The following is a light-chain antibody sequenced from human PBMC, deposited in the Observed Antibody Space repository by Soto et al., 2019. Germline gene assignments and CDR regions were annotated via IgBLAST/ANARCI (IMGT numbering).Light chain of an antibody. J-gene: IGKJ2*01. Sequence: ENVLTQSPGTLSLSPGERATLSCRASQSVTNSFFAWYQQKPGQAPRLLIYGISTRATGIPDRFSGSGSGTDFTLTISRLEPEDFVVYYCQQYSTLPHTFGQGTQLE. CDR3: QQYSTLPHT. CDR1: QSVTNSF. CDR2: GIS. V-gene: IGKV3-20*01.